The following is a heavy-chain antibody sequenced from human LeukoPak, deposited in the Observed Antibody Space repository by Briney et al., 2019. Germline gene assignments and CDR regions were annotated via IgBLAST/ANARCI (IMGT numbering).Heavy chain of an antibody. CDR3: ARGRYDFWSGYRRYFDY. Sequence: GKSLKISCKGSGYSFTSYWIGWVRQMPGKGLGWMGIIYPGDSDTRYSPSFQGQVTISADKSISTAYLQWSSLKASDTAMYYCARGRYDFWSGYRRYFDYWGQGTLVTVSS. CDR2: IYPGDSDT. J-gene: IGHJ4*02. V-gene: IGHV5-51*01. D-gene: IGHD3-3*01. CDR1: GYSFTSYW.